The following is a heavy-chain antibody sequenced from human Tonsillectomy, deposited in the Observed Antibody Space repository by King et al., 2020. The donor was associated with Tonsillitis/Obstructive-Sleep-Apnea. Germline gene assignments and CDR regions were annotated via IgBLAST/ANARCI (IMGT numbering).Heavy chain of an antibody. CDR1: GFTFSSYA. Sequence: VQLVESGGGVVQPGRSLRLSCAASGFTFSSYAMHWVRQAPGKGLEWVAVISYDGSNKYYAESVKGRFTISRDNSKNTLYLQMNSLRAEDTAVYYCARDLGSYGSGSSDYWGQGTLVTVSS. CDR2: ISYDGSNK. D-gene: IGHD3-10*01. CDR3: ARDLGSYGSGSSDY. J-gene: IGHJ4*02. V-gene: IGHV3-30*01.